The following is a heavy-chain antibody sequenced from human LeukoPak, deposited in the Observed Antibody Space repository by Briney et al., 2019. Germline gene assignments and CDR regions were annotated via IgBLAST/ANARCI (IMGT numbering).Heavy chain of an antibody. Sequence: SETLSLTCTVSGGSIITSSYYWGWIRQPTGKGLEWIGSMFYSGTTYYNPSLKSRVTISMDTSNNQFSLRLSSVTAADTAVYYCARTGPGGYWGQGILVTVSS. CDR3: ARTGPGGY. CDR1: GGSIITSSYY. J-gene: IGHJ4*02. D-gene: IGHD1-14*01. V-gene: IGHV4-39*07. CDR2: MFYSGTT.